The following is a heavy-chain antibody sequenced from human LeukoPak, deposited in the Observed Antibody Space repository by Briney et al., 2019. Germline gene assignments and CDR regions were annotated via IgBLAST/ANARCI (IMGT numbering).Heavy chain of an antibody. CDR3: ARRNYGSWRTAD. D-gene: IGHD3-10*01. CDR1: GDSISSSSYY. Sequence: PSETLSLTCTVSGDSISSSSYYWVWIRQPPGKGLEWIGNIYYSGSTYYNPSLNSRVTISVDTSKNQFSLKLSSVTAADTAVYYCARRNYGSWRTADWGQGTLVTVSS. J-gene: IGHJ4*02. CDR2: IYYSGST. V-gene: IGHV4-39*01.